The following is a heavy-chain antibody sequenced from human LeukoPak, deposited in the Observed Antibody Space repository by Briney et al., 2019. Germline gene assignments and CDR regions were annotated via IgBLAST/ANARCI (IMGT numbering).Heavy chain of an antibody. CDR2: IYTSGST. CDR3: ARGGLGSDDAFDI. CDR1: GGSISSGSYY. J-gene: IGHJ3*02. Sequence: SETLSLTCTVSGGSISSGSYYWSWIRQPAGKGLEWIGRIYTSGSTNYNPSLKSRVTISVDTSKNQFSLKLSSVTAADTAVYYCARGGLGSDDAFDIWGQGTMVTVSS. D-gene: IGHD7-27*01. V-gene: IGHV4-61*02.